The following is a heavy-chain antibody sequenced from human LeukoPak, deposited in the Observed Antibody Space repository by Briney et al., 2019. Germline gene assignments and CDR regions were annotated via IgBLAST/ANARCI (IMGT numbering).Heavy chain of an antibody. CDR1: GGTFSSYA. CDR3: ARGIGYSYGLFDY. V-gene: IGHV1-69*05. D-gene: IGHD5-18*01. CDR2: IIPIFGTA. J-gene: IGHJ4*02. Sequence: SVKVPCKASGGTFSSYAISWVRQAPGQGLEWMGRIIPIFGTANYAQKFQGRVTITTDESTSTAYMELSSLRSEDTAVYYCARGIGYSYGLFDYWGQGTLVTVSS.